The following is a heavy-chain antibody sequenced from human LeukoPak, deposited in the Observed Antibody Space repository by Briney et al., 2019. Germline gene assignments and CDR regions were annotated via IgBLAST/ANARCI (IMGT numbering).Heavy chain of an antibody. CDR1: GGSMNNYY. Sequence: SETLSLTCTVSGGSMNNYYWNWVRQPPGKGLEWIGSIFYNGSTNYTPSLKSRVTMSVDTSKNQFSLKLSSVTAADTAVYYCARDHSTWYAGVYNWFDPWGPGTLVTVSS. V-gene: IGHV4-59*12. CDR2: IFYNGST. CDR3: ARDHSTWYAGVYNWFDP. D-gene: IGHD6-13*01. J-gene: IGHJ5*02.